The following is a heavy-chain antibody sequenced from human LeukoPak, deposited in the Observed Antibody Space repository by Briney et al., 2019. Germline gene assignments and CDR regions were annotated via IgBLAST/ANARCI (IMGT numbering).Heavy chain of an antibody. J-gene: IGHJ4*02. Sequence: GGSLRLSCAASGFTFDDYAMHWVRQAPGKGLEWVSLISGDGSSTYYADSVKGRFTISRENSKNYMYVKMKSLRTEDRALYYFSKETVSYYYFDYWGQGTLVTVSS. D-gene: IGHD1-26*01. CDR2: ISGDGSST. V-gene: IGHV3-43*02. CDR1: GFTFDDYA. CDR3: SKETVSYYYFDY.